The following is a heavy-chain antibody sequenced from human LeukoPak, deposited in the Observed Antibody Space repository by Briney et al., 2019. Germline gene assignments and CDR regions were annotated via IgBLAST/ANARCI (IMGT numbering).Heavy chain of an antibody. Sequence: SETLSLTCTVSGGSISSGGYYWSWIRQPPGKGLEWLGYIYYSGSSNYNPSLKSRVTMSADTSKNQFSLKLSSVTAADTAVYYCARVPRSYYYYYYMDVWGKGTTVTVSS. CDR3: ARVPRSYYYYYYMDV. J-gene: IGHJ6*03. CDR1: GGSISSGGYY. CDR2: IYYSGSS. V-gene: IGHV4-61*08.